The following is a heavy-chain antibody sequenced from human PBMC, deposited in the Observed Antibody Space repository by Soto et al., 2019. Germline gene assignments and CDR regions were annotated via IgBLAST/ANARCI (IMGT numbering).Heavy chain of an antibody. Sequence: GGSLRLSCADSGFTFSMYWMHWVRQVPGKGPEWVARINDDGISTNYAGSVKGRFTISRDNAKNTLYLQMNALRVEDTAVYYCTRGPRSTSTGTGAFWGQGTLVTAPQ. D-gene: IGHD1-1*01. CDR2: INDDGIST. V-gene: IGHV3-74*01. CDR1: GFTFSMYW. J-gene: IGHJ4*02. CDR3: TRGPRSTSTGTGAF.